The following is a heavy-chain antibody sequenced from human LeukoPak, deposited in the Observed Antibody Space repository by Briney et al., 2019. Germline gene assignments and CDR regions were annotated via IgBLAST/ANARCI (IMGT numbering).Heavy chain of an antibody. V-gene: IGHV3-74*01. CDR2: ISADGSVT. CDR3: ATAGGDGSRMGFDP. J-gene: IGHJ5*02. D-gene: IGHD2-15*01. Sequence: GGSLRLSCADSGFTFSRYWMHWVRQTPGKGLVWVSCISADGSVTRYADSVKGRFTISRDNTKSTLYLQMYSLRAEDTAVYYCATAGGDGSRMGFDPWGQGTLVTVSS. CDR1: GFTFSRYW.